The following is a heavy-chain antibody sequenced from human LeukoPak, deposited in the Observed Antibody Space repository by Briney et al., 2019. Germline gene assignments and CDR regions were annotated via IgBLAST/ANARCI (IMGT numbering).Heavy chain of an antibody. CDR2: ISSSSSYI. D-gene: IGHD5-24*01. CDR3: ARGEEKATITALDS. CDR1: GFTFSNYD. J-gene: IGHJ4*02. Sequence: GALRLSCAASGFTFSNYDMHWVRQAPGKGLEWVSAISSSSSYIYYADLIKGRFTISRDNAENSLYLQMNSLRAVDTAVYFCARGEEKATITALDSWGQGTLVTVSS. V-gene: IGHV3-21*01.